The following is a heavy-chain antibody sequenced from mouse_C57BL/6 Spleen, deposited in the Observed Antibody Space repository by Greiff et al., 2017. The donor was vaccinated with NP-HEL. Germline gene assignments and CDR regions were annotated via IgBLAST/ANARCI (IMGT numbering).Heavy chain of an antibody. CDR2: IHPNSGST. J-gene: IGHJ4*01. CDR1: GYTFTSYW. V-gene: IGHV1-64*01. Sequence: QVQLQQPGAELVKPGASVKLPCKASGYTFTSYWMHWVKQRPGQGLEWIGMIHPNSGSTNYNEKFKSKATLTVDKSSSTAYMQLSSLTSEDSAVYYCARSGYSNYVGYAMDYWGQGTSVTVSS. D-gene: IGHD2-5*01. CDR3: ARSGYSNYVGYAMDY.